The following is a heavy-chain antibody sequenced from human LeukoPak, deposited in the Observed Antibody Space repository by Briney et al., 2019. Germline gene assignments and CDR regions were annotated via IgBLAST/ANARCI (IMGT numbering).Heavy chain of an antibody. V-gene: IGHV1-2*02. D-gene: IGHD5-24*01. Sequence: GASVKVSCKASGYTFTSYYMHWVRQAPGQGLEWMGWINANSGGTSYAQKFQGRVTMTRDTSISTAYMELTRLRSDDTAAYYCARDPIDGYYHFDYWGQGTLVTVSS. J-gene: IGHJ4*02. CDR3: ARDPIDGYYHFDY. CDR1: GYTFTSYY. CDR2: INANSGGT.